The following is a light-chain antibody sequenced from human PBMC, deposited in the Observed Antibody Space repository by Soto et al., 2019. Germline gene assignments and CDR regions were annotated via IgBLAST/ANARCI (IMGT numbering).Light chain of an antibody. CDR2: DDS. Sequence: SYVLTQPPSVSVAPGQTARITCGGYNIASKSVHWYQQKPGQAPVLVVYDDSHRPSGIPERFSGSNSGKTATLTISRVEDGDEADYYCQVWDSSSLLYVVFGGGTKLTVL. CDR1: NIASKS. V-gene: IGLV3-21*02. J-gene: IGLJ2*01. CDR3: QVWDSSSLLYVV.